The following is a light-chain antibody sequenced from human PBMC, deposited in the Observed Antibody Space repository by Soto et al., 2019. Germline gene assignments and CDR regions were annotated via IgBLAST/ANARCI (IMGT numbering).Light chain of an antibody. CDR1: QGVGTS. Sequence: EVVLTQSPATLPLSPGERATLSCRASQGVGTSLAWDQQKPGQAPKLLIYEASNRAPGIPARFSSSGSGTHFPLTISSLEPEDSAVYYCQDGSDWSPVTFGGGTKVEIK. J-gene: IGKJ4*01. CDR2: EAS. CDR3: QDGSDWSPVT. V-gene: IGKV3D-11*01.